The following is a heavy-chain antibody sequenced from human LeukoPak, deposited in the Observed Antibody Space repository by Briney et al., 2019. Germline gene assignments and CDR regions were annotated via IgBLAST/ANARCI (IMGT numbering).Heavy chain of an antibody. Sequence: SETLSLTCTVSGGSISSYYWSWIRQPPGKGLEWIGYIYYSGSTNYNPSLKSRVTISVDTSKNQFSLKLSSVTAADTAVYYCARTSGSYFYYYSMDVWGQGTTVTVSS. D-gene: IGHD1-26*01. J-gene: IGHJ6*02. CDR2: IYYSGST. V-gene: IGHV4-59*01. CDR3: ARTSGSYFYYYSMDV. CDR1: GGSISSYY.